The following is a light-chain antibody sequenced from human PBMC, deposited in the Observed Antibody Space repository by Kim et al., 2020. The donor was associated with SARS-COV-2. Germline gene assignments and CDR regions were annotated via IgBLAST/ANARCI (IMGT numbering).Light chain of an antibody. Sequence: SVSPGQTARITCSGDVLAKKDARWFQHKPGQAPVLLIYKDSERPSGIPERFSGSSSGTTVTLTISGAQVEDEADYYCYSLADNNWVFGGGTQLTVL. CDR3: YSLADNNWV. CDR1: VLAKKD. CDR2: KDS. J-gene: IGLJ3*02. V-gene: IGLV3-27*01.